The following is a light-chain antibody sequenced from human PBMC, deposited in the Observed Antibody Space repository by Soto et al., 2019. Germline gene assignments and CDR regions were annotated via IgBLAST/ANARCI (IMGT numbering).Light chain of an antibody. CDR3: SSYTSTSSPVL. J-gene: IGLJ2*01. V-gene: IGLV2-14*01. Sequence: QAVVTQPASVSGSPGQSITVSCTGTSSDVGGYNYVSWYQHHPGKAPKLMIFEVSNRPSGVSDRFSGSKSGNTASLTISGLQAEDEADYYCSSYTSTSSPVLFGGGTKVTVL. CDR2: EVS. CDR1: SSDVGGYNY.